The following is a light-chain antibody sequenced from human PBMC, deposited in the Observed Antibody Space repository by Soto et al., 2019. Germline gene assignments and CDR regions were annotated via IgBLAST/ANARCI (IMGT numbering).Light chain of an antibody. CDR2: GAS. J-gene: IGKJ4*01. CDR3: QHYYNPPLT. CDR1: QTVSSSN. Sequence: EIVLTQSPGTLSLSPGERATLSCRASQTVSSSNLVWYQQKPGQAPRLLIYGASRRAIGIPDRFSGSGSGTDFTLSITRLEPEDFALYYCQHYYNPPLTFGGGTKVEIK. V-gene: IGKV3-20*01.